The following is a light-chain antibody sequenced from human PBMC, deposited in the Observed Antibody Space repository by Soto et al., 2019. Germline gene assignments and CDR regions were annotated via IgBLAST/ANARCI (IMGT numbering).Light chain of an antibody. Sequence: QSVLTQPPSASGTPGQRVTISCSGSSSNIGSNYVYWYQQLPGTAPKLLIYINNQRPSGVPDRFSGSKSGTSASLAISWLQSEDEADYFCAVWDDGLNGWVFGGGTQLTVL. CDR1: SSNIGSNY. CDR3: AVWDDGLNGWV. V-gene: IGLV1-44*01. J-gene: IGLJ3*02. CDR2: INN.